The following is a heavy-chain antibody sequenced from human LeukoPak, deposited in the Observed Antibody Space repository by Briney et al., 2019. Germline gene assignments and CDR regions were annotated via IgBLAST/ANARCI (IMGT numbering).Heavy chain of an antibody. V-gene: IGHV3-23*01. CDR3: ARDIVVPAAITYYYYGMDV. D-gene: IGHD2-2*01. CDR2: ISGSGGST. J-gene: IGHJ6*02. Sequence: PGGSLRLSCAASGFTFSSYAMSWVRQAPGKGLEWVSAISGSGGSTYYADSVKGRFTISRDNSKNSLYLQMNSLRAEDTAVYYCARDIVVPAAITYYYYGMDVWGQGTTVTVSS. CDR1: GFTFSSYA.